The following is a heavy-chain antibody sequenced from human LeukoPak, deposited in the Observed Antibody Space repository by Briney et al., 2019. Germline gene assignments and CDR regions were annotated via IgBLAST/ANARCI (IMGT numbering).Heavy chain of an antibody. Sequence: SETLSLTCSFYGGSFSDYYWIWIRQPPGKGPEWIGDITHTGSTNYNASLKSRLTISVDTSKNQFSLILTSVSAADTAVYYCAGGSRGYSDSFYHDYMDVWGKGTTVTVSS. CDR3: AGGSRGYSDSFYHDYMDV. CDR1: GGSFSDYY. V-gene: IGHV4-34*01. D-gene: IGHD1-26*01. J-gene: IGHJ6*03. CDR2: ITHTGST.